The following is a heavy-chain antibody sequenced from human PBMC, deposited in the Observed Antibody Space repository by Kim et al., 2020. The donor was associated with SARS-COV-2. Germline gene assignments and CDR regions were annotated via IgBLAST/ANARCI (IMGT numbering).Heavy chain of an antibody. V-gene: IGHV3-30-3*01. CDR3: ARGGKHVVVVTAIRPLVY. Sequence: GGSLRLSCAASGFTFSSYAMHWVRQAPGKGLEWVAVISYDGSNKYYADSVKGRFTISRDNSKNTLYLQMNSLRAEDTAVYYCARGGKHVVVVTAIRPLVYWVQATLDADSS. CDR1: GFTFSSYA. J-gene: IGHJ4*02. CDR2: ISYDGSNK. D-gene: IGHD2-21*02.